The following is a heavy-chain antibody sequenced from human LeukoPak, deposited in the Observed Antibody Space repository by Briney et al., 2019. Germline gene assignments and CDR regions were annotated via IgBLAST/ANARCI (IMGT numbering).Heavy chain of an antibody. CDR3: ARLLGSSYYSFDS. D-gene: IGHD3-22*01. CDR1: GGSITSNYHY. V-gene: IGHV4-39*01. J-gene: IGHJ4*02. CDR2: IYHGGPT. Sequence: PSETLSLTCTVSGGSITSNYHYWGWIRQPPGKGLEWMGNIYHGGPTYYSPSLQSRITISVDTSKNQFYVKLRSVTAADTAVYYCARLLGSSYYSFDSLGQGTLVTVSS.